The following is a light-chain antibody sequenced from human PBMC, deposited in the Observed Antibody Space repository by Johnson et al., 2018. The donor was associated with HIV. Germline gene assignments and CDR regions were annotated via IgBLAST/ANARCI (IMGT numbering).Light chain of an antibody. CDR2: DNN. J-gene: IGLJ1*01. Sequence: QSVLTQPPSVSAAPGQTVTISCSGSSSNVGSSFVSWYRQVPGTAPKLLIYDNNKRPSGIPGRFSGSKSGPSATLGITGLQTGDEADYYCGTWDSNLTSYVFGAGTKVTVL. CDR1: SSNVGSSF. V-gene: IGLV1-51*01. CDR3: GTWDSNLTSYV.